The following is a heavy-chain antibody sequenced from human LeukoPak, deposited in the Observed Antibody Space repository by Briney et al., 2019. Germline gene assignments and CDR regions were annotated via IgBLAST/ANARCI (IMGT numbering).Heavy chain of an antibody. CDR1: GFTFISYE. Sequence: GGSLRLSCAAFGFTFISYEMDGAGQAQGTGLDGVSYIRSSASTICYADSGKGRFTISRDNAKNSLYLHMNSLTAEDTAVYYCAREALPHMIGRAMGAFDIWGQGTMVTVSS. V-gene: IGHV3-48*03. CDR2: IRSSASTI. D-gene: IGHD3-22*01. CDR3: AREALPHMIGRAMGAFDI. J-gene: IGHJ3*02.